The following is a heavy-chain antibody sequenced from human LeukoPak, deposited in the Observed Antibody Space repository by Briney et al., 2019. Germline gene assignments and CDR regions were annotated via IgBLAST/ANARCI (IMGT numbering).Heavy chain of an antibody. CDR3: ASSTTGRLLWFAFDP. V-gene: IGHV1-69*13. Sequence: ASVNVSCKTSGGTFSSYAISWVRQAPGQGLEWMEGIIPIFGTANYAQKFPGRVTITADESTSTAYMELSSLGSEDTAVYYCASSTTGRLLWFAFDPWGQGTLVTVSS. J-gene: IGHJ5*02. CDR1: GGTFSSYA. CDR2: IIPIFGTA. D-gene: IGHD3-10*01.